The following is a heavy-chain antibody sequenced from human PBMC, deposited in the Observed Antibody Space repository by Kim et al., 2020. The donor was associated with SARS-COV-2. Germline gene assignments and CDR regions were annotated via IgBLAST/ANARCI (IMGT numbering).Heavy chain of an antibody. CDR2: IWYDGSNK. V-gene: IGHV3-33*01. D-gene: IGHD2-2*01. CDR3: AREGAPAACSSTGCYPRYFDY. J-gene: IGHJ4*02. CDR1: GLIFSSFG. Sequence: GGSLRLSCAGSGLIFSSFGMHWVRQAPGKGLEWVAVIWYDGSNKYYAASEKGRFTISRDNSKSTLYLQMNSLRAEDTAVYYCAREGAPAACSSTGCYPRYFDYWGQGTLGTVSS.